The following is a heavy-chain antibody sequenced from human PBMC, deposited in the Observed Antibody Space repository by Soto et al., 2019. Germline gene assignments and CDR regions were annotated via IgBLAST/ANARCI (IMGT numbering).Heavy chain of an antibody. CDR3: ARVRGVAVAGTSWFDP. CDR1: GYTFTSYG. V-gene: IGHV1-18*01. J-gene: IGHJ5*02. Sequence: ASVKVSCKASGYTFTSYGISWVRQAPGQGLEWMGWISAYNGNTNYAQKLQGRVTMTTDTSTSTAYMELRSLRSDDTAVYYCARVRGVAVAGTSWFDPWGQGTLVTVSS. CDR2: ISAYNGNT. D-gene: IGHD6-19*01.